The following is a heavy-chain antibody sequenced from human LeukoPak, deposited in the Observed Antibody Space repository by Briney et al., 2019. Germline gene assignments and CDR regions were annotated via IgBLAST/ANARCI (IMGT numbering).Heavy chain of an antibody. D-gene: IGHD3-9*01. CDR2: IYHSGST. V-gene: IGHV4-38-2*01. Sequence: PSETLSLTCAVSGYSISSGYYWGWIRQPPGKGLEWIGSIYHSGSTYYNPSLKSRVTISVDTSKNQSSLKLSSVTAADTAVYYCARVQYFDGERWFDPWGQGTLVTVSS. CDR3: ARVQYFDGERWFDP. J-gene: IGHJ5*02. CDR1: GYSISSGYY.